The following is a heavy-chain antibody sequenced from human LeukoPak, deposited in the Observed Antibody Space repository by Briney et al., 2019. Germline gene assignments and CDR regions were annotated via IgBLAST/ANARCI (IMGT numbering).Heavy chain of an antibody. CDR1: GFTFSSYA. CDR3: ARVEEYFDY. V-gene: IGHV3-30-3*01. Sequence: PGGSLRLSCAASGFTFSSYAMHWVRQAPGKGLEWVAVISYDGSNKYYADSVKGRFTISRDNSKNTLYLQMNSLRAEDTAVYYCARVEEYFDYWGQGTLVTVSS. CDR2: ISYDGSNK. J-gene: IGHJ4*02.